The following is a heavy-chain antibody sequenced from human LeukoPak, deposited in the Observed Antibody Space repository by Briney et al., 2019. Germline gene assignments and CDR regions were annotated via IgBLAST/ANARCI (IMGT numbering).Heavy chain of an antibody. Sequence: GGSLRLSCAAPGFTFSNAWMSWVRQAPGKGLEWVGRIKSKTDGGTTDYAAPVKGRFTISRDDSKNTLYLQMNSLKTEDTAVYYCTTDSYDYVWGSYRYICWGQGTLVTVSS. CDR3: TTDSYDYVWGSYRYIC. D-gene: IGHD3-16*02. J-gene: IGHJ4*02. V-gene: IGHV3-15*01. CDR1: GFTFSNAW. CDR2: IKSKTDGGTT.